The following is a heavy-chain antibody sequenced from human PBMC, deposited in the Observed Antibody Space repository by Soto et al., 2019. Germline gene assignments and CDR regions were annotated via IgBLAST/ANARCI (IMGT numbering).Heavy chain of an antibody. J-gene: IGHJ4*02. CDR2: IKAYSGNT. Sequence: QLQLVQSGAEAKKRGASVKVSCKASGYTFPTSTISWVRQAPGQGLEWMGWIKAYSGNTNYAQKLQGRVTMTTDTSTNTAYMELRSLTTDDTAIYYCAIADYGDDDYWGQGTLVTVSS. D-gene: IGHD4-17*01. CDR3: AIADYGDDDY. CDR1: GYTFPTST. V-gene: IGHV1-18*01.